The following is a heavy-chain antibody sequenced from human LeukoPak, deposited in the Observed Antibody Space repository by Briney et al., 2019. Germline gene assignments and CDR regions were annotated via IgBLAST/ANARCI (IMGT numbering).Heavy chain of an antibody. CDR3: ARGPRAAAGRRGVGAFDI. D-gene: IGHD6-13*01. J-gene: IGHJ3*02. V-gene: IGHV4-34*01. CDR2: INHSGST. Sequence: SETLSLTYAVYGGSFSGYYWSWIRQPPGKGLEWIGEINHSGSTNYNPSLKSRVTISVDTSKNQFSLKLSSVTAADTAVYYCARGPRAAAGRRGVGAFDIWGQGTMVTVSS. CDR1: GGSFSGYY.